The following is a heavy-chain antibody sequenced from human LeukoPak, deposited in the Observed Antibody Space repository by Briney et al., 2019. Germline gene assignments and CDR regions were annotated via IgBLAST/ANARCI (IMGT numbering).Heavy chain of an antibody. Sequence: PGRSLRLSCAASGFTFSRYAVHWVRQAPGKGLEWVAVISYDGSYKYYADSVKGRFTISRDNSKNTLYLQMNSLRGEDTAVYYCARLERQRLQADYWGQGTLVTVSS. CDR1: GFTFSRYA. CDR2: ISYDGSYK. V-gene: IGHV3-30-3*01. D-gene: IGHD6-19*01. CDR3: ARLERQRLQADY. J-gene: IGHJ4*02.